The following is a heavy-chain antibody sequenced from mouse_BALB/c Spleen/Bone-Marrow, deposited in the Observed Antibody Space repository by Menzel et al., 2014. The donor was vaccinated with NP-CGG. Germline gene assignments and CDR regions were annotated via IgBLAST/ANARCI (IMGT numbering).Heavy chain of an antibody. CDR1: DFNIKDTY. CDR3: ATYYYGRSLFAF. J-gene: IGHJ3*01. V-gene: IGHV14-3*02. D-gene: IGHD1-1*01. Sequence: EVKLVESGAELVKPGATLKLSCTASDFNIKDTYMHWVKQRPEQGLEWIGRIVPANGNTKYDPKFQVKATITADTSSNTTYLQLSSLTSEDTAVYYCATYYYGRSLFAFWGQGTLVTVSA. CDR2: IVPANGNT.